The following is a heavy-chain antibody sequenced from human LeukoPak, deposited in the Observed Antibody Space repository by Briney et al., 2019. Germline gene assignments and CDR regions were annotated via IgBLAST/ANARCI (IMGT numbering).Heavy chain of an antibody. Sequence: PSETLSLTCAVYGESFKTYYWTWIRQPPGKGLEWIGEINRSGTINHSPSLESRVTMSVDTSKNQLSLTLTSVTAADTAVYFCTATPYTDGPLINWGQGTLVTVSS. D-gene: IGHD5-24*01. CDR3: TATPYTDGPLIN. J-gene: IGHJ4*02. CDR1: GESFKTYY. CDR2: INRSGTI. V-gene: IGHV4-34*01.